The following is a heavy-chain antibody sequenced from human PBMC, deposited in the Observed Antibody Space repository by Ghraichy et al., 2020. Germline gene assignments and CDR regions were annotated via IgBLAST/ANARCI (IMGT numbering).Heavy chain of an antibody. J-gene: IGHJ6*02. CDR2: MSAYNGNT. Sequence: ASVKVSCKASGYSLTSYGFNWVRQAPGQGLEWMGSMSAYNGNTNYAQKFQGRVTMTIDTSTTTAYMELRSLRSDDTAVYFCARARRRPPSYYYFYDVDVWSQGTTVTVSS. V-gene: IGHV1-18*01. D-gene: IGHD1-1*01. CDR3: ARARRRPPSYYYFYDVDV. CDR1: GYSLTSYG.